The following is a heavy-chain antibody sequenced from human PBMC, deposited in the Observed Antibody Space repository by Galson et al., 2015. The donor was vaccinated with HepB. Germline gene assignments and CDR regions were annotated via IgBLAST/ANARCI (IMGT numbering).Heavy chain of an antibody. CDR3: ARGGLQGYYYGMDV. CDR1: GFTFSNYS. CDR2: ISSSSSTI. D-gene: IGHD5-18*01. J-gene: IGHJ6*02. V-gene: IGHV3-48*02. Sequence: SLRLSCAASGFTFSNYSMNWVRQAPGKGLEWVSYISSSSSTIYYADSVKGRFTISRDNAKNSLYLQMNSLRDEDTAVYYCARGGLQGYYYGMDVWGQGTTVTVSS.